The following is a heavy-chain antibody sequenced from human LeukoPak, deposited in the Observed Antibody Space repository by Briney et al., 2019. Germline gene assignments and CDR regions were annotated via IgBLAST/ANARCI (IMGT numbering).Heavy chain of an antibody. CDR2: INSDGSSI. V-gene: IGHV3-74*01. J-gene: IGHJ3*02. CDR1: GFTFDDYA. CDR3: VSSEWYAAFDI. Sequence: GRSLRLSCAASGFTFDDYAMHWVRQAPGKGLVWVSRINSDGSSISYADSVKGRFTISRDNAKNTLYLQMNSLGVEDTAVFYCVSSEWYAAFDIWGQGTMVTVSS. D-gene: IGHD6-19*01.